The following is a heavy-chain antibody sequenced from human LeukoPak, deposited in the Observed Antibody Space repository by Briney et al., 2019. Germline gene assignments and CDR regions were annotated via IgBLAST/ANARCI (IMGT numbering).Heavy chain of an antibody. CDR3: ASGAVVVPAATYQRAFDI. CDR2: INPNSGGT. CDR1: GYTFTGYY. Sequence: GASVKVSCKAYGYTFTGYYMHWVRQAPGQGREWMGWINPNSGGTNYAQKFQGRVTMTRDTSISTAYMELSRLRSDDTAVYYCASGAVVVPAATYQRAFDIWGQGTMVTVSS. D-gene: IGHD2-2*01. J-gene: IGHJ3*02. V-gene: IGHV1-2*02.